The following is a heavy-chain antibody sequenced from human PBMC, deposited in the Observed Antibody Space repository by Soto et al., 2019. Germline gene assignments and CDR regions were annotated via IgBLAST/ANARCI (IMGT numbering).Heavy chain of an antibody. Sequence: QVQLVQSGAEVKKPGASVKVSCKASGYTFTSYGISWVRQAPGQGLEWMRWISAYNGNTNYAQKLQGRVTMTTDTSTSTAYMELRSLRSDDTAVYYCARDGEQRYYDSSGYYYYYYGMDVWGQGTTVTVSS. CDR2: ISAYNGNT. J-gene: IGHJ6*02. D-gene: IGHD3-22*01. V-gene: IGHV1-18*01. CDR3: ARDGEQRYYDSSGYYYYYYGMDV. CDR1: GYTFTSYG.